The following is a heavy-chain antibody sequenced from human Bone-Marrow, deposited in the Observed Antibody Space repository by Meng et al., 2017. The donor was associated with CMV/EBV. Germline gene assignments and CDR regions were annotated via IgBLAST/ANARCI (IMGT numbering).Heavy chain of an antibody. CDR1: GFTFSSYA. J-gene: IGHJ4*02. CDR3: AKASLGIDY. V-gene: IGHV3-23*01. CDR2: ISGSGGST. D-gene: IGHD2-2*01. Sequence: GESLKISCAASGFTFSSYAMSWVRQAPGKGLEWVSAISGSGGSTYYADSVKGRFTISRDNSKNTPYLQTNSLRAEDTAVYYCAKASLGIDYWGQGTLVTVSS.